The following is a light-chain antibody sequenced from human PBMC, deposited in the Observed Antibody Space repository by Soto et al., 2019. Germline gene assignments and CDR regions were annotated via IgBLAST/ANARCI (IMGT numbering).Light chain of an antibody. Sequence: QAVVTQPPSVSGAPGQRVTISCTGSSSNIGAGYDVHWYQQLPGTAPKLLIYGNSNRPSGVPDRFSGSKSGTSASLAITGLQAEDEADYYCQSYDSSLSGVVFGGGTKLNV. J-gene: IGLJ2*01. CDR3: QSYDSSLSGVV. V-gene: IGLV1-40*01. CDR1: SSNIGAGYD. CDR2: GNS.